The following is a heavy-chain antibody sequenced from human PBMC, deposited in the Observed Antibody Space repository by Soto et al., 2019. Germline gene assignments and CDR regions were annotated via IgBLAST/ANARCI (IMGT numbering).Heavy chain of an antibody. Sequence: ASVKVSCKVSGYTLTELSMHWVRQAPGKGLEWMGGFDPEDGETIYAQKFQGRVTMTEDTSTDTAYMELSSLRSEDTAVYYCATDGGLPSIAAAGTDYWGQGTLVTVSS. CDR3: ATDGGLPSIAAAGTDY. V-gene: IGHV1-24*01. CDR1: GYTLTELS. J-gene: IGHJ4*02. CDR2: FDPEDGET. D-gene: IGHD6-13*01.